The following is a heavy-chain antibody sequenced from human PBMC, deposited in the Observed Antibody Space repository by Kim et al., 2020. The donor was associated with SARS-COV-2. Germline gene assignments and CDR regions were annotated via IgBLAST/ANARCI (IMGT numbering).Heavy chain of an antibody. V-gene: IGHV3-21*01. CDR3: TAGGRREGFFDY. D-gene: IGHD1-1*01. CDR1: GFTFSTYT. CDR2: ISSDTGYI. Sequence: GGSLRLSCAASGFTFSTYTMNWVRQAPGKGLEWVSCISSDTGYIYYADSMKGRFTISRDNAKNSLYLQMNSLRAEDTAVYYCTAGGRREGFFDYWGQGTLVTVSS. J-gene: IGHJ4*02.